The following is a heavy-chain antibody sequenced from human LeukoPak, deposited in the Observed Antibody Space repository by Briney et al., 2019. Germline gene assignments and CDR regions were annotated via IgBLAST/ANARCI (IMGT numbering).Heavy chain of an antibody. V-gene: IGHV4-59*08. J-gene: IGHJ4*02. CDR3: VRHSRVVAFDY. Sequence: PSQTLSLTCTVSGVSISNHYSSWIRQPPGKGLEWIGYIYYTGNTNYNPSLKSRVTISEDTSKNQVSLKLSSVTAADTAVYYCVRHSRVVAFDYWGQGNLVTVSS. D-gene: IGHD2-15*01. CDR2: IYYTGNT. CDR1: GVSISNHY.